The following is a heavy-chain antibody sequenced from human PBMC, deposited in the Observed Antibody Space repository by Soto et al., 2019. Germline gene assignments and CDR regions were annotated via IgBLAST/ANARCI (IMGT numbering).Heavy chain of an antibody. V-gene: IGHV3-13*01. CDR1: GFTFSSYD. CDR2: IGTAGDT. J-gene: IGHJ4*02. CDR3: ARGQAQYYFDY. Sequence: EVQLVESGGGLVQPGGSLRLSCAASGFTFSSYDMHWVRQATGKGLEWVSAIGTAGDTYYPGSVKGRFTISRENAKNSLYLQMNSLRAEDTAVYYCARGQAQYYFDYWGQGTLVTVSS.